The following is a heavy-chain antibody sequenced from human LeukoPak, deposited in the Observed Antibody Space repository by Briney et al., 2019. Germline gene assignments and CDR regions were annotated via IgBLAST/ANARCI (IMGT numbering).Heavy chain of an antibody. D-gene: IGHD6-19*01. CDR2: INHSGST. V-gene: IGHV4-34*01. CDR3: ARGNFSSGLDY. J-gene: IGHJ4*02. CDR1: GGSFSGYY. Sequence: PSETLSLICAVYGGSFSGYYWSWIRKPPGKGLEWIGEINHSGSTNYNPSLKSRVTISVDTTKNQFSLKLSSVTAADTAVYYCARGNFSSGLDYWGQGTLVTVSS.